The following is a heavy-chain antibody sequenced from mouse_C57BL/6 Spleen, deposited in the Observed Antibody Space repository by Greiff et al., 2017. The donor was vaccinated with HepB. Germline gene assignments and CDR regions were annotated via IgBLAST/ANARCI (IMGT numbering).Heavy chain of an antibody. D-gene: IGHD2-4*01. CDR2: IYPGDGDT. Sequence: VKLQESGAELVKPGASVKISCKASGYAFSSYWMNWVKQRPGKGLEWIGQIYPGDGDTNYNGKFKGKATLTADKSSSTAYMQLSSLTSEDSAVYFCARGRVYYDYDEYAMDYWGQGTSVTVSS. CDR3: ARGRVYYDYDEYAMDY. CDR1: GYAFSSYW. V-gene: IGHV1-80*01. J-gene: IGHJ4*01.